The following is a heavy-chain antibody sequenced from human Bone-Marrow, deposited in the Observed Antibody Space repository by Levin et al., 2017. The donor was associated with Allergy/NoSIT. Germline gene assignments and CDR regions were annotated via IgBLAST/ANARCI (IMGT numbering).Heavy chain of an antibody. J-gene: IGHJ6*02. Sequence: SETLSLTGTVSGGSISDDSYYWAWVRQPPGKGLEWVGSIYYDGSAYYNPSLKTRLTISVDTSKNQFSLRVNSVIAADTAVYYCAGEPNSPYYYHYGLDVWGPGTTVTVSS. D-gene: IGHD2/OR15-2a*01. CDR1: GGSISDDSYY. CDR2: IYYDGSA. V-gene: IGHV4-39*07. CDR3: AGEPNSPYYYHYGLDV.